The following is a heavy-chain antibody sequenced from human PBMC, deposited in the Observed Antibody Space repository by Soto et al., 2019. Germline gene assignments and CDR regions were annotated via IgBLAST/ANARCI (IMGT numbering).Heavy chain of an antibody. J-gene: IGHJ4*02. V-gene: IGHV4-4*02. CDR3: ARGFQYWLPTFD. Sequence: QVQLQESGPGLVRPSGTLSLTCSVSGASVVNGNWWSWVRQSPGKGLEWFGEVSLAGRNHYNPSLQSRVTISLDESKNQFSLILTSVTVADAAIYYCARGFQYWLPTFDWGPGTLVTVS. CDR2: VSLAGRN. CDR1: GASVVNGNW. D-gene: IGHD3-10*01.